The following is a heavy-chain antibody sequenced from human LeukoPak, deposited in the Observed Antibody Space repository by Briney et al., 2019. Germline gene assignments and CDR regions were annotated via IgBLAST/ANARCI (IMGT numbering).Heavy chain of an antibody. Sequence: EASVKVSCKASGYTFSGYYMHWVRQAPGQGLEWMGWINPNSGGTNYAQKFQGRVTMTRDTSISTAYMELSRLRSDDTAVYYCASGGDIVVPPDWFDPWGQGTLVTVSS. V-gene: IGHV1-2*02. CDR3: ASGGDIVVPPDWFDP. CDR2: INPNSGGT. J-gene: IGHJ5*02. D-gene: IGHD2-2*01. CDR1: GYTFSGYY.